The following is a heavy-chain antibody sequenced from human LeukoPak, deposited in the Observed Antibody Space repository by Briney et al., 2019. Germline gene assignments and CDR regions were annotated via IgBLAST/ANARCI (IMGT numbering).Heavy chain of an antibody. CDR2: IIPIFGTA. CDR3: ARGKRAEAGTLGY. Sequence: SVKVSCKASGGTFSSYAISWVRQAPGQGLEWMGGIIPIFGTANYAQKFQGRVTITTDESTSTAYMELSSLRSEDTAVYYCARGKRAEAGTLGYWGQGTLVTVSS. D-gene: IGHD6-19*01. J-gene: IGHJ4*02. CDR1: GGTFSSYA. V-gene: IGHV1-69*05.